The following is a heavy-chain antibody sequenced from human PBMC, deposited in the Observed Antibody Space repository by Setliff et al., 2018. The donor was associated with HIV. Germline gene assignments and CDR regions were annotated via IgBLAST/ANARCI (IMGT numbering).Heavy chain of an antibody. V-gene: IGHV4-59*08. CDR2: IFYSGST. CDR3: ARHVLDYNFWSGYSTQNCFDY. CDR1: GGSITSYY. D-gene: IGHD3-3*01. Sequence: SETLSLTCTVSGGSITSYYWSWIRQPPGKGLEWIGYIFYSGSTYYSPSLKSRLTISVDTSKNQFSLNLSSVTAADTAVYYCARHVLDYNFWSGYSTQNCFDYWGQGTLVPVSS. J-gene: IGHJ4*02.